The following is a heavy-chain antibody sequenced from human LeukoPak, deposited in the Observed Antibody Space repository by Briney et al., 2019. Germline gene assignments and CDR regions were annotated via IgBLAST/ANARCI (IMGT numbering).Heavy chain of an antibody. Sequence: SETLPLTCTVSGDSFSGYYWSWIRQPPGKGLEWIGEINHSGSTNYNPSLKSRVTISVDTSKNQFSLKLSSVTAADTAVYYCARGRAARHFDYWGQGTLVTVSS. CDR2: INHSGST. CDR1: GDSFSGYY. D-gene: IGHD2-15*01. J-gene: IGHJ4*02. V-gene: IGHV4-34*01. CDR3: ARGRAARHFDY.